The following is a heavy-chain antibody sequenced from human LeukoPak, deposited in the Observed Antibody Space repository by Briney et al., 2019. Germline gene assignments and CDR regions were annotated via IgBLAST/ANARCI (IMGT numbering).Heavy chain of an antibody. J-gene: IGHJ4*02. CDR3: ARETVIIKFSDY. CDR2: IYYSGST. D-gene: IGHD3-3*01. V-gene: IGHV4-30-4*01. CDR1: GGSISSGDYY. Sequence: SETLSLTCTVSGGSISSGDYYWSWIRQPPGKGLEWIGYIYYSGSTYYNPSLKSRVTISVDTSKNQFSLKLSSVTAADTAVYYCARETVIIKFSDYWGQGTLVTVAS.